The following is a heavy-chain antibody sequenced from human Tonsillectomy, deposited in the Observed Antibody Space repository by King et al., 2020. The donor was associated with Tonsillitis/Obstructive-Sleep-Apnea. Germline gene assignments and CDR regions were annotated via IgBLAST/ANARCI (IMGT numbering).Heavy chain of an antibody. CDR1: GCSIRSSSYY. CDR3: ATHRYNSGHYYYYYYMDV. V-gene: IGHV4-39*01. CDR2: IYYNGIP. J-gene: IGHJ6*03. Sequence: QLQESGPGLVKPSETLSLTCTVSGCSIRSSSYYWGWIRQPPGKGLEWIGSIYYNGIPYYNPSLKSRVTISVDTSKTQFSLRMSSVTAPDTAVYYCATHRYNSGHYYYYYYMDVWGKGTTVTVSS. D-gene: IGHD6-25*01.